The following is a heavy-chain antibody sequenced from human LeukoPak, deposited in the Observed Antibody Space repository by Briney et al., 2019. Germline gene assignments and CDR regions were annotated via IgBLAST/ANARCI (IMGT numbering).Heavy chain of an antibody. D-gene: IGHD4-17*01. V-gene: IGHV3-21*06. CDR1: GFTFSTYS. J-gene: IGHJ4*02. Sequence: GGSLRLSCAASGFTFSTYSMNWVRQAPGKGLEWVSSISSSSTYIYYADSVKGRFTISRDNAKNSLYLQMNSLRAEDTAVYYCGTWTTVASYFDYWGEGTPVTVSS. CDR2: ISSSSTYI. CDR3: GTWTTVASYFDY.